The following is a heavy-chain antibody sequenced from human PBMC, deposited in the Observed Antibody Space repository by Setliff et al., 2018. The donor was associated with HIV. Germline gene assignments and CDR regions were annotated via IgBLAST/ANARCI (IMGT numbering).Heavy chain of an antibody. Sequence: SETLSLTCTVSGGSISSGGYYWSRIRQHPGKGLEWIGYIHYSGSTYFNPSLKSRVTISLDTSKNQFSLKVSSMTAADTAVYYCARNSKNWNYPVEYYDYYMDVWGTGTTVTVSS. V-gene: IGHV4-31*03. CDR2: IHYSGST. CDR1: GGSISSGGYY. J-gene: IGHJ6*03. CDR3: ARNSKNWNYPVEYYDYYMDV. D-gene: IGHD1-7*01.